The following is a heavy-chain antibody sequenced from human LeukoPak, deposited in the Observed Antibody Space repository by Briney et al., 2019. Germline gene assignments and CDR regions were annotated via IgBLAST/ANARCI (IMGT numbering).Heavy chain of an antibody. CDR2: IKSKTDGGTT. Sequence: GGSLRRTCAASGFTFSNAWMSWVRQAPGKGLEWVGRIKSKTDGGTTDYAAPVKGRFTISRDDSQKTLYLQMTSLKSEDTAVYYCSTDPQGRYCSGTTCPDYWGQGTRVTVSS. CDR3: STDPQGRYCSGTTCPDY. V-gene: IGHV3-15*01. J-gene: IGHJ4*02. CDR1: GFTFSNAW. D-gene: IGHD2-2*01.